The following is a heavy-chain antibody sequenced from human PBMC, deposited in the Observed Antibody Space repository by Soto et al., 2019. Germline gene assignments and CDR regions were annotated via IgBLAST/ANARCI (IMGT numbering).Heavy chain of an antibody. CDR1: GGSISSGDYY. CDR2: IYYSGST. CDR3: AICTPSYYYDSSGPGAFDI. V-gene: IGHV4-30-4*01. D-gene: IGHD3-22*01. J-gene: IGHJ3*02. Sequence: SETLSLTCTVSGGSISSGDYYWSWIRQPPGKGLEWIGYIYYSGSTYYNPSLKSRVTISVDTSKNQFSLKLSSVTAADTAVYYCAICTPSYYYDSSGPGAFDIWGQGTMVTVSS.